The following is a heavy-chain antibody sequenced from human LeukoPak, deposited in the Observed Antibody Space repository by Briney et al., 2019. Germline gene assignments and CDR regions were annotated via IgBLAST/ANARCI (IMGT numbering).Heavy chain of an antibody. CDR1: GGSISSSSYY. CDR2: IYYSGST. V-gene: IGHV4-39*07. CDR3: ARGRLIRD. J-gene: IGHJ4*02. Sequence: SGTLSLTCTVSGGSISSSSYYWGWIRQPPGKGLEWIGSIYYSGSTYYNPSLKSRVTISVDTSKNQFSLKLSSATAADTAVYYCARGRLIRDWGQGTLVTVSS.